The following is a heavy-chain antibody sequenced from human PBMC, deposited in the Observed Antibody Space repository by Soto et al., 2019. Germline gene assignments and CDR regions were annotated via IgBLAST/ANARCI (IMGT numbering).Heavy chain of an antibody. CDR1: GFTFSSYA. J-gene: IGHJ4*02. CDR2: ISGSGGST. D-gene: IGHD3-3*01. Sequence: EVQLLESGGGLVQPGGSLRLSCAASGFTFSSYAMSWVRQAPGKGLEWVSAISGSGGSTYYADSVKGRFTISRDNSKNPLYLQMNSLRAEDTAVYYCAKEGKVITYYDFWSGYYNRGGDYFDYWGQGTLVTVSS. CDR3: AKEGKVITYYDFWSGYYNRGGDYFDY. V-gene: IGHV3-23*01.